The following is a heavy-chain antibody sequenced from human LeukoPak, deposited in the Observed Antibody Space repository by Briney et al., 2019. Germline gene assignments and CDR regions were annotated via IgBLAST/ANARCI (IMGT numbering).Heavy chain of an antibody. J-gene: IGHJ4*02. CDR3: ARRRYCSGGSCPFGYFDY. CDR1: GGSISSYY. V-gene: IGHV4-59*01. D-gene: IGHD2-15*01. Sequence: SETLSLTCTVSGGSISSYYWSWIRQPPGKGLEWIGYTYYSGSTNYNPSLKSRVTISVDTSKNQFSLKLSSVTAADTAVYYCARRRYCSGGSCPFGYFDYWGQGTLVTVSS. CDR2: TYYSGST.